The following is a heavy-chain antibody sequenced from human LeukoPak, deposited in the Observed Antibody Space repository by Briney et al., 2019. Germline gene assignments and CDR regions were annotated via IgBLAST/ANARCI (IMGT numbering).Heavy chain of an antibody. D-gene: IGHD2/OR15-2a*01. J-gene: IGHJ4*02. Sequence: ASVKVSCKSSGFTFTDHYIHWVRQGPGQGLEWMGYIGPHSTFTSSPQEFQGRVTMTRDASMRTAYMELTRLTSDDTAVYYCVREGEGPLSKDFDYWGQGTLVTVSS. V-gene: IGHV1-2*02. CDR1: GFTFTDHY. CDR2: IGPHSTFT. CDR3: VREGEGPLSKDFDY.